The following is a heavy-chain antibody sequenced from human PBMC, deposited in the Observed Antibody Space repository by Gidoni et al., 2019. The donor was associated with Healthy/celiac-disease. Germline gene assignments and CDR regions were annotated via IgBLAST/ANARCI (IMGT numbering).Heavy chain of an antibody. CDR3: ARDGGDLYDPPYYYGMDV. CDR1: GGTFSSYA. V-gene: IGHV1-69*01. J-gene: IGHJ6*02. D-gene: IGHD2-21*01. Sequence: QVQLVQSGAEVKKPGSSVKVSCKASGGTFSSYAISWVRQAPGQGLEWMGGIIPIFGTANYAQKFQGRVTITADESTSTAYMELSSLRSEDTAVYYCARDGGDLYDPPYYYGMDVWGQGTTVTVSS. CDR2: IIPIFGTA.